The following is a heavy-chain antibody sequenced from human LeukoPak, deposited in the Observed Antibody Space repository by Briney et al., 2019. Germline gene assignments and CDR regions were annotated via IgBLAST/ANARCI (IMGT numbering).Heavy chain of an antibody. Sequence: GGSLRLSCAASGFTFSSYAMHWVRQAPGKGLEWVAVISYVGSNKYYADSVKGRFTISRDNSKNTLYLQMNSLRAEDTAVYYCAAQENYYFDYWGQGTLVTVSS. CDR1: GFTFSSYA. V-gene: IGHV3-30-3*01. CDR2: ISYVGSNK. D-gene: IGHD2/OR15-2a*01. CDR3: AAQENYYFDY. J-gene: IGHJ4*02.